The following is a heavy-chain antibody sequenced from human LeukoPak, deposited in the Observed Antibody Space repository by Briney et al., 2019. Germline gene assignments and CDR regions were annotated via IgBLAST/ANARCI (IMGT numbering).Heavy chain of an antibody. V-gene: IGHV1-18*01. CDR1: GYTCHNYG. Sequence: EASVKVSCKASGYTCHNYGISWVRQAPGQGLEWMGWISPYSGNTDYTERLQGRVTMTTDTSTTTAFMELRSLRSDDTAVYYCARTSGVSAAGSPYYFDYWGQGTLVTVSS. CDR2: ISPYSGNT. D-gene: IGHD6-13*01. J-gene: IGHJ4*02. CDR3: ARTSGVSAAGSPYYFDY.